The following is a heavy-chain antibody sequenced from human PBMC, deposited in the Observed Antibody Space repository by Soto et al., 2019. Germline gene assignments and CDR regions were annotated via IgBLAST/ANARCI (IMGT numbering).Heavy chain of an antibody. CDR3: ARGLFGVDI. CDR2: ISYDGSNK. CDR1: GFTLSSYA. J-gene: IGHJ3*02. V-gene: IGHV3-30*04. D-gene: IGHD3-3*01. Sequence: FLRLSCATSGFTLSSYAMHWVRQAPGKGLEWVAVISYDGSNKYYADSVKGRFTISRDNSKNTLYLQMNSLRAEDTAVYYCARGLFGVDIWGQGTMVTVSS.